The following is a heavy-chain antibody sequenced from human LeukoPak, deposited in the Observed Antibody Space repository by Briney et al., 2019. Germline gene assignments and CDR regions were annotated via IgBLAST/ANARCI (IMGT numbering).Heavy chain of an antibody. CDR1: GGSISSSSYY. D-gene: IGHD4-11*01. Sequence: SETLSLTCTVSGGSISSSSYYWGWIRQPPGKGLEWIGSIYYSGSTYYNPSLKSRVTISVDTSKNQFSLKLSSVTAADTAVYYCARVSVSEYSSIDYWGQGTLVTVSS. V-gene: IGHV4-39*07. CDR3: ARVSVSEYSSIDY. J-gene: IGHJ4*02. CDR2: IYYSGST.